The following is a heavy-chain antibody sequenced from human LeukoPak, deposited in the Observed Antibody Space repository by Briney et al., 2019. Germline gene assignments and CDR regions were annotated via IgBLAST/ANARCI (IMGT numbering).Heavy chain of an antibody. J-gene: IGHJ4*02. CDR3: ARKQVDSVAMEYYFDY. V-gene: IGHV3-48*03. D-gene: IGHD5-12*01. CDR1: GFTFSSYE. Sequence: VGSLRLSCAASGFTFSSYEINWVRQAPGKGLEWVSYISSSGGTIYYADSVKGRFTISRDNAKNSLYLQMNSLRAEDTAVYYCARKQVDSVAMEYYFDYWGQGTLVTVSS. CDR2: ISSSGGTI.